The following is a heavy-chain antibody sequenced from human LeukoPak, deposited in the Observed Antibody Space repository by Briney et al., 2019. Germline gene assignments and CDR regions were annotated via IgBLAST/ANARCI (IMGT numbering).Heavy chain of an antibody. Sequence: RPSETLSLTCAVYGGSFSGYYWSWIRQPPGKGLEWIGEINHSGSTNYNPSLKSRVTISVDTSKNQFSLKLSSVTAADTAVYYCARVQESQIDYYFDYWGQGTLVTVSS. CDR3: ARVQESQIDYYFDY. V-gene: IGHV4-34*01. CDR1: GGSFSGYY. CDR2: INHSGST. D-gene: IGHD3-9*01. J-gene: IGHJ4*02.